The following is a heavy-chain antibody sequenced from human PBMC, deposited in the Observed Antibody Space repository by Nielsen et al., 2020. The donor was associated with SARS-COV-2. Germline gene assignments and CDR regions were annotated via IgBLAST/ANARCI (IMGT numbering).Heavy chain of an antibody. V-gene: IGHV3-66*02. CDR2: IYSDGST. CDR3: AKETRDAWELLVY. J-gene: IGHJ4*02. D-gene: IGHD1-26*01. CDR1: GFTVSSNY. Sequence: GGSLRLSCAASGFTVSSNYMSWVRQAPGKGLEWVSVIYSDGSTYYADSVKGRFTISRDNAKNSLYLQMNSLRAEDTAVYYCAKETRDAWELLVYWGQGTLVTVSS.